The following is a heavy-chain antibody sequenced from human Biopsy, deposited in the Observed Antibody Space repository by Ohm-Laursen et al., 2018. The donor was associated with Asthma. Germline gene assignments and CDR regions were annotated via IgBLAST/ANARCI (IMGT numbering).Heavy chain of an antibody. CDR3: ARAVDYSHYYGIDV. D-gene: IGHD3-10*01. J-gene: IGHJ6*02. CDR2: ISVYNGNT. V-gene: IGHV1-18*01. CDR1: GYTFNSAG. Sequence: ASVEASCKTSGYTFNSAGITWVRQAPGQGLEWMGWISVYNGNTKVAQKLQDRVTMITDTSTSTAYMELRSLRSDDTAVYFCARAVDYSHYYGIDVWGQGTTVTV.